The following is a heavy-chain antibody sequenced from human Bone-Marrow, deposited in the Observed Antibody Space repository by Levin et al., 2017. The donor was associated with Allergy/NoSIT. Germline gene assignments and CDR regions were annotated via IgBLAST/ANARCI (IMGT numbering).Heavy chain of an antibody. D-gene: IGHD3-10*01. CDR3: ARISPITTSRGLTPGAFDI. CDR2: IHYSGNT. V-gene: IGHV4-39*01. Sequence: SETLSLTCTVSGGSISMSTYYWGWVRQPPGKGLEWIGTIHYSGNTYYKPSLKSRVTLFVDTSKKQFSLKLSSVTAADTAVYYCARISPITTSRGLTPGAFDIWGQGTMVTVSS. CDR1: GGSISMSTYY. J-gene: IGHJ3*02.